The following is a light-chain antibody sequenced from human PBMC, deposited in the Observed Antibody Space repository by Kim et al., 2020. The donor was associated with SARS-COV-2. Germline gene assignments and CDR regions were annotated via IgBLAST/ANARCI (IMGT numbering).Light chain of an antibody. CDR1: SSDVGGYNY. CDR2: DVS. V-gene: IGLV2-14*03. CDR3: SSYTSSSTLVV. J-gene: IGLJ2*01. Sequence: QPALTQPASVSGSPGQSITISCTGTSSDVGGYNYVSWYQQHPGKAPKLMIYDVSNRPSGVSNRFSGSKSGNTASLTISGLQAEDEADYYCSSYTSSSTLVVFGGGPQLTVL.